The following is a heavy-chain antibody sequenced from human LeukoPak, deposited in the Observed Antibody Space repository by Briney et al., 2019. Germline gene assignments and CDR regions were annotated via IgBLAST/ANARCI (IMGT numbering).Heavy chain of an antibody. Sequence: GGSLRLSCAASGFTFSSYSMNWVRQAPGKGLEWVSYISNSGSTIYYADSVKGRFTISRDNSKNTLYLQMNSLRAEDTAVYYCAKDPRYCSGGSCYLSGDHYWGQGTLVTVSS. D-gene: IGHD2-15*01. CDR1: GFTFSSYS. J-gene: IGHJ4*02. V-gene: IGHV3-48*01. CDR3: AKDPRYCSGGSCYLSGDHY. CDR2: ISNSGSTI.